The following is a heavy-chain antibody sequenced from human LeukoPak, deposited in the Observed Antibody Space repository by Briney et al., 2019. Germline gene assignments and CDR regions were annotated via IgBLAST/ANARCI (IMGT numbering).Heavy chain of an antibody. Sequence: SASVKVSCKASRYIFTGYYMHWVRQAPGQGLEWMGWINPHSGGTNYAQKFQGRVTMTRDTSISTAYMELSRLRSDDTAVYYCARDYDFWSGYYHFDYWGEGTLVTVSS. CDR3: ARDYDFWSGYYHFDY. J-gene: IGHJ4*02. CDR2: INPHSGGT. CDR1: RYIFTGYY. V-gene: IGHV1-2*02. D-gene: IGHD3-3*01.